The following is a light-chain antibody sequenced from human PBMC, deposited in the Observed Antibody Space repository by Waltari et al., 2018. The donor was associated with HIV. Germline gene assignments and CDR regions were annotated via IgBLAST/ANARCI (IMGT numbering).Light chain of an antibody. Sequence: QSVLTQPPSASGTPVQRVTIPCSGSSSNIGSNYVYWYQQLPGTAPKLLIYRNNQRPSGVPDRFSGSKSGTSASLAISGVRSEDEADYYCAAWDDSLLYVFGTGTKVTVL. CDR3: AAWDDSLLYV. J-gene: IGLJ1*01. CDR1: SSNIGSNY. V-gene: IGLV1-47*01. CDR2: RNN.